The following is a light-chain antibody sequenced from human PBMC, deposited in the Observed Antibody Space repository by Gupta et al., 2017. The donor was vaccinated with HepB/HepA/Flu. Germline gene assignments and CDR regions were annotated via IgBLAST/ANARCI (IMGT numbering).Light chain of an antibody. CDR1: QSVSDSSNNRYY. Sequence: DIVMSQSPHSLAVSLGERATINCKSSQSVSDSSNNRYYLAWYQQKPRHPPRLLISCASTRESGVPDRFSGSGSATDFPLTISSLQAEDVAVYYCQQYDRLPYTFGQGTKVEIK. CDR2: CAS. V-gene: IGKV4-1*01. CDR3: QQYDRLPYT. J-gene: IGKJ2*01.